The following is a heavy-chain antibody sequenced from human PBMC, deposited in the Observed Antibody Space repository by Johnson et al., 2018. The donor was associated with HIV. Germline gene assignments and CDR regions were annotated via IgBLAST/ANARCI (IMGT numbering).Heavy chain of an antibody. CDR3: ARGGLGYQNIHDPFDI. J-gene: IGHJ3*02. D-gene: IGHD2-2*01. CDR2: ISNSGSSI. Sequence: QLVESGGGLVKPGGSLRLSCAASGLIFSDHYMSWVRQAPGKGLEWVSYISNSGSSIYYADSVKGRFTISRDNAKNSLYLQMNSLRVEDTALYYCARGGLGYQNIHDPFDIWGQGTMVTVSS. V-gene: IGHV3-11*01. CDR1: GLIFSDHY.